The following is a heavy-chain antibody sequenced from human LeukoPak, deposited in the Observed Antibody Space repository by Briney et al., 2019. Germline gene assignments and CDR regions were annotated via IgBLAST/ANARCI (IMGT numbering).Heavy chain of an antibody. V-gene: IGHV1-2*02. CDR2: INPNSAGT. Sequence: GASVKVSCKASGYTFTGYYVHWVRQAPGQGLEWMGWINPNSAGTNYAQKFQGRVTMTRDTSISTAYMELSRLRSDDTAVYYCARGYSSSWSRTPDYWGQGTLVTVSS. J-gene: IGHJ4*02. D-gene: IGHD6-13*01. CDR3: ARGYSSSWSRTPDY. CDR1: GYTFTGYY.